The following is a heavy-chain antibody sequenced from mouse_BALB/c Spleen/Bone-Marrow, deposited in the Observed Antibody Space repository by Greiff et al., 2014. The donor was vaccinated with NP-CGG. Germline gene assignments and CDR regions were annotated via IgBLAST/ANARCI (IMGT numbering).Heavy chain of an antibody. CDR2: IDPENGNT. V-gene: IGHV14-1*02. CDR1: GFNIKDYY. J-gene: IGHJ2*01. Sequence: VQLQQSGAEFVRPGALVKLSCNASGFNIKDYYMHWVKQRPEQGLEWIGWIDPENGNTIYDPKFPGKASITADTSSNTAYVQLSSLTSEDTAVYYCTRWVYYGSSYFDYWGQGTTLTVSS. D-gene: IGHD1-1*01. CDR3: TRWVYYGSSYFDY.